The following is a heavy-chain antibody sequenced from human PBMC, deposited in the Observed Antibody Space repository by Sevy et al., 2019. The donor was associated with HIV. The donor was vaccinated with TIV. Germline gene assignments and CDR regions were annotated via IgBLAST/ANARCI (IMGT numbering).Heavy chain of an antibody. Sequence: GGSLRLSCAASGFTFSSYGMHWVRQAPGKGLEWVAVISYDGSNKYYADSVKGRFTISRDNSKNTLYLQMNSLRAEDTAVYYCAKSFRGVTITLFDHWGQGTLVTVSS. CDR2: ISYDGSNK. CDR1: GFTFSSYG. J-gene: IGHJ4*02. CDR3: AKSFRGVTITLFDH. D-gene: IGHD3-10*01. V-gene: IGHV3-30*18.